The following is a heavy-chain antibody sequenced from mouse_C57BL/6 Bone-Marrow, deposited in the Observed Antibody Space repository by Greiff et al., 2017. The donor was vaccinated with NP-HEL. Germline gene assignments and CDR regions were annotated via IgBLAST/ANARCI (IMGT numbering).Heavy chain of an antibody. J-gene: IGHJ2*01. CDR1: GYTFTSYT. D-gene: IGHD2-1*01. CDR3: ARYGNYFDY. Sequence: VQLQESGAELARPGASVKMSCKASGYTFTSYTMHWVKQRPGQGLEWIGYINPSSGYTKYNQKFKDKATLTAYKSSSTAYLQLSSLTSADSAVYYCARYGNYFDYWGQGTTLTVSS. CDR2: INPSSGYT. V-gene: IGHV1-4*01.